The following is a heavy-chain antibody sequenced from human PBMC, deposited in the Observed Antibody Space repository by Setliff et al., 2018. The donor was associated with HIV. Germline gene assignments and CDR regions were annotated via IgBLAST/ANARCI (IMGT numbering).Heavy chain of an antibody. CDR2: VYFTGTPTRRLSEYNPYRENPTRGNT. CDR1: GGSIRNHY. CDR3: AREIYGGNSRPFDY. V-gene: IGHV4-59*11. Sequence: PSETLSLTCTVSGGSIRNHYWSWVRQAPGKGLEWIGNVYFTGTPTRRLSEYNPYRENPTRGNTNYNPTLNSRGTISVDTSKNQFSLKLTSVTAADTAVYYCAREIYGGNSRPFDYWGQGTLVTVSS. D-gene: IGHD4-17*01. J-gene: IGHJ4*02.